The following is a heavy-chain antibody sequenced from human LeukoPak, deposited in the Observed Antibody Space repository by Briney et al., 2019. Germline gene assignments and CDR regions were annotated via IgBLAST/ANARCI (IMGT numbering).Heavy chain of an antibody. D-gene: IGHD2-15*01. CDR1: GGTFSSYA. Sequence: GASVKVSCKASGGTFSSYAISWVRQAPGQGLEWMGGIIPIFGTANYAQKFQGRVTITADESTSTAYMELSRLRSEDTAVYDCAREHPVGYCSGGSCYGYWGQGTLVTVSS. J-gene: IGHJ4*02. CDR3: AREHPVGYCSGGSCYGY. CDR2: IIPIFGTA. V-gene: IGHV1-69*13.